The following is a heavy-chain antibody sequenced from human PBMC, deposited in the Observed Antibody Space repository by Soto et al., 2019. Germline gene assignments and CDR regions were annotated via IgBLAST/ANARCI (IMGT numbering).Heavy chain of an antibody. CDR2: ISSSSSTI. J-gene: IGHJ6*02. Sequence: PGGSLRLSYAASGFTFSIYSMNWVRQAPGKGLEWVSYISSSSSTIYYADSVKGRFTISRDNAKNSLYLQMNSLRDEDTAVYYCARTTTRIAAAGLYYYYYGMDVWGQGTTVTVSS. V-gene: IGHV3-48*02. CDR1: GFTFSIYS. D-gene: IGHD6-13*01. CDR3: ARTTTRIAAAGLYYYYYGMDV.